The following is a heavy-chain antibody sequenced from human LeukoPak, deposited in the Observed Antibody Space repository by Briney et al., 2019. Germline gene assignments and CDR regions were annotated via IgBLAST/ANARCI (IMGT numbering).Heavy chain of an antibody. CDR2: IYSGGST. D-gene: IGHD3-22*01. CDR1: GFTVSSNY. V-gene: IGHV3-53*01. CDR3: ARSYDSSGYGKYYFGY. Sequence: GGSLRLSCAASGFTVSSNYMSWVRQAPGKGLEWVSVIYSGGSTYYADSVKGRFTISRDNSKNTLYLQMNSLRAEDTAVYYCARSYDSSGYGKYYFGYWGQGTLVTVSS. J-gene: IGHJ4*02.